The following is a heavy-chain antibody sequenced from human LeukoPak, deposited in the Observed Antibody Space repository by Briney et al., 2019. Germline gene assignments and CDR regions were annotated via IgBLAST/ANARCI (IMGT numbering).Heavy chain of an antibody. Sequence: PSETLSLTCTVSRDSISTTSYYWSWIRQPPGKGLEWIEYIYHSGSTYYNPSLKSRVTISVDRSKNQFSLKLSSVTAADTAVYYCARGYDFWIFKYYFVYWGQRTLVTVSS. D-gene: IGHD3-3*01. CDR1: RDSISTTSYY. CDR3: ARGYDFWIFKYYFVY. J-gene: IGHJ4*02. CDR2: IYHSGST. V-gene: IGHV4-30-2*01.